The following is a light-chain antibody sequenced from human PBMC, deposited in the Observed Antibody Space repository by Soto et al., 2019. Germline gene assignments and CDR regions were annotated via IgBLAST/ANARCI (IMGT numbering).Light chain of an antibody. V-gene: IGKV3-20*01. Sequence: EIVLTQSPGTLSLSPGERATLSCRASQSLSSTYLAWYQQKPGQAPRLLIYGASNRATGIPDRFSGSGSGTYFTLTINSLEPEDFAVYYCQQYGSSPLTFGQGTKVEIK. CDR2: GAS. CDR3: QQYGSSPLT. J-gene: IGKJ1*01. CDR1: QSLSSTY.